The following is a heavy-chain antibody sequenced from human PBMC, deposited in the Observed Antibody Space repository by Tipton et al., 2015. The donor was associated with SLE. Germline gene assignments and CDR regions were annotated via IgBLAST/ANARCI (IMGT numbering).Heavy chain of an antibody. D-gene: IGHD3-3*01. V-gene: IGHV4-34*01. CDR1: GGAFSGFY. CDR2: INHSGST. Sequence: LRLSCAVYGGAFSGFYWSWIRQPPGEGGEGVWGINHSGSTNYNPSPKSRVTISVDTSKNQFSLKLSSVTAADTAVYYCARVRPPLSIFGVVKGTDYYYMDVWGKGTTVTVSS. CDR3: ARVRPPLSIFGVVKGTDYYYMDV. J-gene: IGHJ6*03.